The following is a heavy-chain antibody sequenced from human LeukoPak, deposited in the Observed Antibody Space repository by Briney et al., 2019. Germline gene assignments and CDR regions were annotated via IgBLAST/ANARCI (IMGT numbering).Heavy chain of an antibody. CDR2: ISYDGSNE. V-gene: IGHV3-30-3*01. D-gene: IGHD1-26*01. CDR3: ARAPYSGSYAPGDY. J-gene: IGHJ4*02. Sequence: GGSLRPSCAASGFTFSSYAMHWVRQAPGKGLEWVAVISYDGSNEYYADSVKGRFTISRDNSKNTLYLQMNSLRAEDTAVYYCARAPYSGSYAPGDYWGQGTLVTVSS. CDR1: GFTFSSYA.